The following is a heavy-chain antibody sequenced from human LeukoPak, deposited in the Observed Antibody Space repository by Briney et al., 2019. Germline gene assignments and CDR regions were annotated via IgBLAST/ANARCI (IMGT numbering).Heavy chain of an antibody. CDR3: ARGYYYGSGSYEYYFDY. CDR2: INHSGST. CDR1: GGSFSGYH. Sequence: SETLSLTCAVYGGSFSGYHWSWIRQPPGKGLEWIGEINHSGSTNYNPSLKSRVTISVDTSKNQFSLKLSSVTAADTAVYYCARGYYYGSGSYEYYFDYWGQGTLVTVSS. J-gene: IGHJ4*02. D-gene: IGHD3-10*01. V-gene: IGHV4-34*01.